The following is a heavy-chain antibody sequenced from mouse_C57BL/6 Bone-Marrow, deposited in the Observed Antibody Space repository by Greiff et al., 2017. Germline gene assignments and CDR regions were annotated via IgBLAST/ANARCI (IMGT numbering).Heavy chain of an antibody. D-gene: IGHD4-1*01. J-gene: IGHJ4*01. CDR1: GYTFTSYW. V-gene: IGHV1-61*01. CDR2: IYPSDSET. Sequence: QVQLQQPGAELVRPGSSVKLSCKASGYTFTSYWMDWVKQRPGQGLEWIGNIYPSDSETHYNQKFKDKATFTVDKSSSTAYMQLSSLTSEDSAVYYCARRLGPPMDYWGQGTSVTVSS. CDR3: ARRLGPPMDY.